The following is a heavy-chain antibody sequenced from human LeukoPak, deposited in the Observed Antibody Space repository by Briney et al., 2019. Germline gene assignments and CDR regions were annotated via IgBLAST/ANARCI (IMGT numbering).Heavy chain of an antibody. D-gene: IGHD6-6*01. CDR3: ARDGVYSSSSADL. CDR2: IKQDGSEK. CDR1: EFTFSTYW. V-gene: IGHV3-7*01. Sequence: GGSLRLSCAASEFTFSTYWMSWVRQAPGKGLEWVANIKQDGSEKYYVDSVRGRFTISRDSAKNSLYLQMNSLRAEDTAVYYCARDGVYSSSSADLWGQGTLVTVSS. J-gene: IGHJ5*02.